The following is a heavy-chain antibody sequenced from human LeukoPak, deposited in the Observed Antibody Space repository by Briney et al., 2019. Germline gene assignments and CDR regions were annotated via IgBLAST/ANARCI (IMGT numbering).Heavy chain of an antibody. CDR2: IDPNSGGT. J-gene: IGHJ4*02. CDR3: ARDREGLAYFDY. Sequence: ASVKISCKASGYTFTGKFIHWVRPAPGQGLEWMGWIDPNSGGTDYAQKFRGRVTMTRDTSTSTAYMDLSSLISDDTAVYCCARDREGLAYFDYWGQGTLVTVSS. D-gene: IGHD3/OR15-3a*01. V-gene: IGHV1-2*02. CDR1: GYTFTGKF.